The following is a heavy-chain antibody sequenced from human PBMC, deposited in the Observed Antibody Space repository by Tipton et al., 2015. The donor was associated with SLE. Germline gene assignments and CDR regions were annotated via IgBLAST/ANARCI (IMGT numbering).Heavy chain of an antibody. Sequence: SLRLSCAASGFTLSSYEMNWVRQAPGKGLEWVSSISSGGSTIYYADSVKGRFTISRDNSENTLYLQMNSLRVEDTAVYYCSGELTYYYGMDVWGQGTTVTVSS. CDR1: GFTLSSYE. CDR2: ISSGGSTI. CDR3: SGELTYYYGMDV. V-gene: IGHV3-48*03. D-gene: IGHD2-21*02. J-gene: IGHJ6*02.